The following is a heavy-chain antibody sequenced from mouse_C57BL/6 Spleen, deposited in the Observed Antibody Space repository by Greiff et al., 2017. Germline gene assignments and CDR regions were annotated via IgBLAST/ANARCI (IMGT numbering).Heavy chain of an antibody. CDR3: ARDTARVAHWYFDV. D-gene: IGHD1-1*01. Sequence: EVQGVESEGGLVQPGRSLTISCTASGFTFSDYYMAWVRQVPEKGLEWVANINYDGSSTYYLDSLKSRFIIPRDNAKNILYLQRSKLKSEDTATYYCARDTARVAHWYFDVWGTGTTVTVSS. V-gene: IGHV5-16*01. CDR2: INYDGSST. CDR1: GFTFSDYY. J-gene: IGHJ1*03.